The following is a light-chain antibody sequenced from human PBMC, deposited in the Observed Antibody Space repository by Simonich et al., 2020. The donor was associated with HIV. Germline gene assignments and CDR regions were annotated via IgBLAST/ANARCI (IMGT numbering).Light chain of an antibody. CDR1: QSVSSN. J-gene: IGKJ2*01. CDR3: QQYNNWPLF. CDR2: GSS. V-gene: IGKV3-15*01. Sequence: EIVMKQSPATLSVSPEERVTLYCRSTQSVSSNLALNPQKPGQAPKLLIDGSSTRATGIPARFSGSGSGTEFTLTINSMQSEDFAVYYCQQYNNWPLFFGQGAKLEIK.